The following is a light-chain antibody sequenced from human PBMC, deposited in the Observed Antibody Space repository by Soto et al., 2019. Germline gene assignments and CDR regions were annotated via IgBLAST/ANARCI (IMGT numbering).Light chain of an antibody. Sequence: IHMTHSPSSLSSSVVYTVTITCRAIHGIRNDLGWYQQKPGKAPKLLIYAASSLQSGVPSRFSGSGSGTDFTLTISSLQPEDFATYYCQQLNSFTTTFGQGTRLEIK. CDR2: AAS. CDR1: HGIRND. V-gene: IGKV1-6*01. CDR3: QQLNSFTTT. J-gene: IGKJ5*01.